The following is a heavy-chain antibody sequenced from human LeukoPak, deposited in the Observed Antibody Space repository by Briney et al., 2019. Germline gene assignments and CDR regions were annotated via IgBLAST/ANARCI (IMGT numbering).Heavy chain of an antibody. V-gene: IGHV3-7*01. D-gene: IGHD4-17*01. J-gene: IGHJ4*02. CDR2: IKQDGSEK. Sequence: GGSLRLSCAASGFTLSGYWMSWVRPAPGRGVEWVANIKQDGSEKYYVGSVKGRFTISRDNAKNSLYLQMNSLRPETTAVYYCARARGYGDCVRRFDYWGQGTLVTVSA. CDR3: ARARGYGDCVRRFDY. CDR1: GFTLSGYW.